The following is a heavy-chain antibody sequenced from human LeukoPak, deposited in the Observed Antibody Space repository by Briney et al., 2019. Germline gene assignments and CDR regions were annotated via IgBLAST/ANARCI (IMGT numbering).Heavy chain of an antibody. J-gene: IGHJ3*02. Sequence: PGGSLRLSCTASGFTFGDYAMSWVRQAPGKGLEWVGFIRSKAYGGTTEYAASVKGRFTISRDDSKSIAYLQMNSLKTEDTAVYYCTRESGGFEYCSSTSCPDSFDIRGQGTMVTVSS. CDR1: GFTFGDYA. D-gene: IGHD2-2*01. CDR2: IRSKAYGGTT. CDR3: TRESGGFEYCSSTSCPDSFDI. V-gene: IGHV3-49*04.